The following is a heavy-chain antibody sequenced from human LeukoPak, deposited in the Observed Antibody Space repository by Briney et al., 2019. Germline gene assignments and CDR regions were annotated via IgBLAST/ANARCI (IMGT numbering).Heavy chain of an antibody. J-gene: IGHJ4*02. D-gene: IGHD3-10*01. Sequence: GGSLRLSCAASGFTFSSYGMHWVRQAPGKGLQWVASIRQDANVKYYVESVRGRFTISRDNAENSLYLQMNNLRDEDTAVYYCARWADVSGIYYIASWGQGSLVIVSS. CDR1: GFTFSSYG. CDR2: IRQDANVK. CDR3: ARWADVSGIYYIAS. V-gene: IGHV3-7*01.